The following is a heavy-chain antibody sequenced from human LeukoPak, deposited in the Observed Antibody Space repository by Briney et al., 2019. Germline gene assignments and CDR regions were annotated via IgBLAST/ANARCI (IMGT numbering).Heavy chain of an antibody. CDR2: INGDGSNT. Sequence: PGGSLKLSCAASGFTFSSYAMSWVRQAPGKGLVWVSHINGDGSNTNYADSVKGRFTISRDNAKNTLYLQMNSLRAEDTAVYYCAKSMVPRGHFDYWGQGTLVTVSS. CDR1: GFTFSSYA. V-gene: IGHV3-23*01. D-gene: IGHD4/OR15-4a*01. CDR3: AKSMVPRGHFDY. J-gene: IGHJ4*02.